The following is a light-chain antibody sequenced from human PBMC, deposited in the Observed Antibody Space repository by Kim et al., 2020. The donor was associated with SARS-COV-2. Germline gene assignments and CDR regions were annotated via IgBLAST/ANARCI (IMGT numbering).Light chain of an antibody. Sequence: EIVLTQSPGTQSLSPGERATLSCRASQSVTSNYLAWYQQKPGQAPRLLIFDASSRATGVPDRFSGSGSGTDFTLTISRLEPEDFAVYYCQQYGSSPQTFGQGTKVDI. CDR1: QSVTSNY. V-gene: IGKV3-20*01. CDR3: QQYGSSPQT. J-gene: IGKJ1*01. CDR2: DAS.